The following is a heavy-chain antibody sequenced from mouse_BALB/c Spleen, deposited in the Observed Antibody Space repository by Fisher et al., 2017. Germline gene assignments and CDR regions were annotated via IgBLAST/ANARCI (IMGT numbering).Heavy chain of an antibody. CDR3: ARVSDYDEGAMDY. D-gene: IGHD2-3*01. J-gene: IGHJ4*01. V-gene: IGHV1-47*01. Sequence: KFKGKAKLTVEKSSSTVYLELSRLTSDDSAVYYCARVSDYDEGAMDYWGQGTSVTVSS.